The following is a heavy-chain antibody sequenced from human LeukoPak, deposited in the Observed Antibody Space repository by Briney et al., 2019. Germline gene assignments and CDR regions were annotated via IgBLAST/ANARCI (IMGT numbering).Heavy chain of an antibody. V-gene: IGHV4-59*01. CDR2: TYYSGST. CDR1: GGSISSYY. D-gene: IGHD6-6*01. Sequence: SETLSLTCTVSGGSISSYYWSWIRQPPGKGLEWIGYTYYSGSTNYNPSLKSRVTISVDTSKDQFSLKLSSVTAADTAVYYCARDRPGGTRPDGAFDIWGQGTMVTVSS. J-gene: IGHJ3*02. CDR3: ARDRPGGTRPDGAFDI.